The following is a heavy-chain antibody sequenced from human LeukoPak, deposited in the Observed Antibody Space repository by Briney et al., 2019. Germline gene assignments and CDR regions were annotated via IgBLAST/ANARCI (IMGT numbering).Heavy chain of an antibody. CDR3: ARGGSIAVAACDY. D-gene: IGHD6-19*01. Sequence: PGGSLRLSCAASGVTFSSYSMNWVRQAPGKGLEWVSSISSSSSYIYYADSVKGRFTISRDNAKNSLYLQMNSLRAEDTAVYYCARGGSIAVAACDYWGQGTLVTVSS. CDR2: ISSSSSYI. V-gene: IGHV3-21*01. CDR1: GVTFSSYS. J-gene: IGHJ4*02.